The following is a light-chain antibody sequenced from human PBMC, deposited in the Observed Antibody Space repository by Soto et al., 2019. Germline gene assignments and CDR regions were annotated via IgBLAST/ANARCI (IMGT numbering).Light chain of an antibody. Sequence: QSVLTQPASVSGSPGQSITISCTGTSSDVGAYDYVSWYQQHPDKAPKLMIYEVSNRPSGVSNRFSGSKSVNTATLTISWLQAEDEADYYCSSYASSSTRVFGTGTKVPVL. CDR2: EVS. J-gene: IGLJ1*01. CDR3: SSYASSSTRV. CDR1: SSDVGAYDY. V-gene: IGLV2-14*03.